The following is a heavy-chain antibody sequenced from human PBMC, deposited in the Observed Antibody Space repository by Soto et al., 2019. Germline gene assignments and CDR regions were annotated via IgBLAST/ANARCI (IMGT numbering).Heavy chain of an antibody. CDR2: ISGSGGST. D-gene: IGHD3-10*01. V-gene: IGHV3-23*01. CDR1: GFTFSSYA. CDR3: AKDGFGELDYYYGMDV. J-gene: IGHJ6*02. Sequence: EVQLLESGGGLVQPGGSLRLSCAASGFTFSSYAMSWVRQAPGKGLEWVSAISGSGGSTYYADSVKGRFTISRDNSKKTLYLQMSSLRAEDTAVYYCAKDGFGELDYYYGMDVWGQGTTVTVSS.